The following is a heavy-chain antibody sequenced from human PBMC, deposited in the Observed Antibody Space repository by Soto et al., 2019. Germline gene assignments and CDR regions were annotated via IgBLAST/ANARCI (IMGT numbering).Heavy chain of an antibody. D-gene: IGHD6-19*01. CDR3: ARRSYSSGWYYYYVMDV. CDR2: IYPGDSDT. Sequence: PGESLKISCKGSGYSFTSYWIGWVRQMPGKGLEWMGIIYPGDSDTRYSPSFQGQVTISADKSISTAYLQWSSLKASDTAMYYCARRSYSSGWYYYYVMDVWGQGTTVTVSS. V-gene: IGHV5-51*01. CDR1: GYSFTSYW. J-gene: IGHJ6*02.